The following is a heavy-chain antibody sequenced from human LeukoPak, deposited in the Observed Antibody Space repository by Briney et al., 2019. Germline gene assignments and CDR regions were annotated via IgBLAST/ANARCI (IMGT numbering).Heavy chain of an antibody. D-gene: IGHD1-26*01. CDR2: INSDGSNT. Sequence: GGSLRLSCAASGFSVSTNWMHWVRQAPGKGLVWVSRINSDGSNTNYADSVRGRFTISRDNAKNTVYLQMNSLRAEDTAVYYCARGSGNYGDFDYWGQGTLATVSS. V-gene: IGHV3-74*01. CDR3: ARGSGNYGDFDY. CDR1: GFSVSTNW. J-gene: IGHJ4*02.